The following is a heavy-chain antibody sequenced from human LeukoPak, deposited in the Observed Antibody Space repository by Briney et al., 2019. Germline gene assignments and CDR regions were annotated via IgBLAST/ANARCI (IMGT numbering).Heavy chain of an antibody. CDR3: ARNPPGKGAFDF. CDR1: GGSLDSFY. Sequence: PAETLSLTCTVSGGSLDSFYWSWIRQPPGKGLEYIGYIYYSGTTNYDPSLRGRVTISVHMSKNQFSLKLISVTAAETAVYYWARNPPGKGAFDFWGQGTLVTVSS. V-gene: IGHV4-59*01. J-gene: IGHJ4*02. D-gene: IGHD3-16*01. CDR2: IYYSGTT.